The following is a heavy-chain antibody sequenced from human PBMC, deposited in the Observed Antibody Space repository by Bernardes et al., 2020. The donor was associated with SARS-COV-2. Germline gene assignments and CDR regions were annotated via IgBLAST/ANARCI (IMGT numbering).Heavy chain of an antibody. J-gene: IGHJ3*02. CDR3: ARGRRDIVVVPAAIWGGDAFDI. V-gene: IGHV4-34*01. Sequence: SETLSLTCAVYGGSFSGYYWSWIRQPPGKGLEWIGEINHSGSTNYNPSLKSRVTISVDTSKNQFSLKLSSVTAADTAVYYCARGRRDIVVVPAAIWGGDAFDIWGQGTMVTVSS. CDR1: GGSFSGYY. CDR2: INHSGST. D-gene: IGHD2-2*02.